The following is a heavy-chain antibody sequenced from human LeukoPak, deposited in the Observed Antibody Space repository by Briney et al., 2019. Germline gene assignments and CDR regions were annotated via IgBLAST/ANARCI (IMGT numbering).Heavy chain of an antibody. Sequence: GGSLRLSCAASGFTFSSYSMNWVRQAPGKGLEWVSYISSSSSTIYYADSVKGRFTISRDNAKNSLYLQMNSLRAEDTAVYYCAKGDGRIRYYFDYWGQGTLVTVSS. CDR3: AKGDGRIRYYFDY. D-gene: IGHD2-15*01. J-gene: IGHJ4*02. V-gene: IGHV3-48*01. CDR1: GFTFSSYS. CDR2: ISSSSSTI.